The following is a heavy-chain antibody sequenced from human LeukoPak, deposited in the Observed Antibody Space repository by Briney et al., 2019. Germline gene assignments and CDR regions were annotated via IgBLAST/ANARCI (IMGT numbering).Heavy chain of an antibody. Sequence: GASVKVSCKASGYNFISNYIHWVRQAPGQGLEWMGIINPSGGSTGYAHKFQDRVTTTRDTSTSTVYMELSSLKSEDTGVYYCAREDVVLVDGVRYLYYGLDVWGHGTTVTVSS. CDR3: AREDVVLVDGVRYLYYGLDV. CDR1: GYNFISNY. D-gene: IGHD6-19*01. V-gene: IGHV1-46*01. CDR2: INPSGGST. J-gene: IGHJ6*02.